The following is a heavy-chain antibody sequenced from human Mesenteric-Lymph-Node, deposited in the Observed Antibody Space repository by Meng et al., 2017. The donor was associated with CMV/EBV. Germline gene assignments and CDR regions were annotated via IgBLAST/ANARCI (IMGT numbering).Heavy chain of an antibody. CDR1: GFTFRTYA. Sequence: GESLKISCEASGFTFRTYAMSWVRQAPGKGLEWVSSISSSSSYIYYADSVKGRFTISRDNAKNSLYLQMNSLRAEDTAVYYCARDWYCSSTSCYTLWFYWGQGTLVTVSS. CDR3: ARDWYCSSTSCYTLWFY. V-gene: IGHV3-21*01. J-gene: IGHJ4*02. D-gene: IGHD2-2*02. CDR2: ISSSSSYI.